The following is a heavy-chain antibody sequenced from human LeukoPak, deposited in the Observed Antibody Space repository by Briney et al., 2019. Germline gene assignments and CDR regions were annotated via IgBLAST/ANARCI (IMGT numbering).Heavy chain of an antibody. V-gene: IGHV1-8*02. CDR3: AREGGERYFDY. CDR1: GYTFTSYD. CDR2: MNPNSGNT. J-gene: IGHJ4*02. D-gene: IGHD3-16*01. Sequence: ASVKVSCKASGYTFTSYDINWVRQATGQGLEWMGWMNPNSGNTGYAQKFQGRVTMTRDTSISTAYMELRRLRSDDTAVYYCAREGGERYFDYWGQGTLVTVSS.